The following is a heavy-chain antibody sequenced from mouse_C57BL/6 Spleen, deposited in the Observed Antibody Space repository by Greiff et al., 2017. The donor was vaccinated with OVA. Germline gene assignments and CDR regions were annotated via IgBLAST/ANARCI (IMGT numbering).Heavy chain of an antibody. J-gene: IGHJ3*01. CDR2: IYPRDGST. CDR3: ARVWGSGYVSFSY. Sequence: VQLQQSGPELVKPGASVQLSCKASGYTFTSYDINWVKQRPGQGLEWIGWIYPRDGSTKYNEKFKGKATLTVDTSSSTAYMELHSLTSEDSAVYFCARVWGSGYVSFSYWGQGTLVTVSA. D-gene: IGHD3-2*02. CDR1: GYTFTSYD. V-gene: IGHV1-85*01.